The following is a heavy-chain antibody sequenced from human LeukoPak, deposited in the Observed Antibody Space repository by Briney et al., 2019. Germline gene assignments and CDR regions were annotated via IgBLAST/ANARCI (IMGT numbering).Heavy chain of an antibody. V-gene: IGHV3-48*03. J-gene: IGHJ4*02. CDR3: ARDRPLLWFGELWPHFDY. CDR2: ISSSGSTI. D-gene: IGHD3-10*01. Sequence: GGSLRLSCAASGFTFSSYEMNWVRQAPGKGLEWVSYISSSGSTIYYAGSVKGRFTISRDNAKNSLYLQMNSLRAEDTAVYYCARDRPLLWFGELWPHFDYWGQGTLVTVSS. CDR1: GFTFSSYE.